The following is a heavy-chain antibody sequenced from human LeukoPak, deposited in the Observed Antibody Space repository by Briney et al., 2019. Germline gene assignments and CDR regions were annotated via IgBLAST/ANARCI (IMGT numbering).Heavy chain of an antibody. CDR2: ISTTSSTI. J-gene: IGHJ4*02. Sequence: GGSLRLSCAASGFSFSSYSMNWVRQAPGKGLEWVSYISTTSSTIYYGDSVKGRFTISRDNAKNSLYLQMNSLRAKDTAVYYCASIGRHYFDYWGRGTLVTVSS. CDR3: ASIGRHYFDY. V-gene: IGHV3-48*01. D-gene: IGHD1-26*01. CDR1: GFSFSSYS.